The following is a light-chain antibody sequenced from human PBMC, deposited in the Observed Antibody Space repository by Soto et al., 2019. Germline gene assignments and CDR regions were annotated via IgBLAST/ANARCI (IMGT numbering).Light chain of an antibody. J-gene: IGKJ4*01. V-gene: IGKV3-15*01. CDR2: DAS. CDR3: QQYHNWPLT. Sequence: ENVLSKSPGTLSLSPRERATLSCRASQSVSSSYLAWYQQKPGQAPRLLIYDASTRATGIPARFSGSGSGAEFTLTISSLQSEDFAVYYCQQYHNWPLTFGGGAKVDIK. CDR1: QSVSSSY.